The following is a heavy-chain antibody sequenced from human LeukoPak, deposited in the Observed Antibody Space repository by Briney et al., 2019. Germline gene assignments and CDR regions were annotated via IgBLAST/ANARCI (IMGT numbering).Heavy chain of an antibody. Sequence: GGSLRLSCAASGFTVSSNYMSWVRQAPGKGLEWVSAISGSGGSTYYADSVKGRFTIPRDNSKNTLYLQMNSLRAEDTAVYYCAKDGPYPGSNDYWGQGTLVTVSS. D-gene: IGHD1-26*01. J-gene: IGHJ4*02. CDR2: ISGSGGST. CDR3: AKDGPYPGSNDY. CDR1: GFTVSSNY. V-gene: IGHV3-23*01.